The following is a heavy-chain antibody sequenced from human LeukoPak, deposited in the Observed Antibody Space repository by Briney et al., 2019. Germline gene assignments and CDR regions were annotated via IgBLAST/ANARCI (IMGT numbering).Heavy chain of an antibody. V-gene: IGHV4-30-2*01. Sequence: PSQTLSLTCAVSGGSISSGGYSWSWIRQPPGKGLEWIGYIYHSGSTYYNPSLKSRVTISVDRSKNQFSLKLSSVTAADTAVYYCARKNSDYYCSGGSCYSVDYFDYWGQGTLVTVSS. CDR3: ARKNSDYYCSGGSCYSVDYFDY. J-gene: IGHJ4*02. D-gene: IGHD2-15*01. CDR2: IYHSGST. CDR1: GGSISSGGYS.